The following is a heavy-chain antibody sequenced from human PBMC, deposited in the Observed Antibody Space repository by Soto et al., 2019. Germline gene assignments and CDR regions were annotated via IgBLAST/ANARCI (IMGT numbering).Heavy chain of an antibody. CDR3: ARDWTYYDSSGHGDY. D-gene: IGHD3-22*01. J-gene: IGHJ4*02. Sequence: ASVKVSCKASGYTFTSYPMHWVRQAPGQGLEWMGWINAGNGDTKYSQKFQGRVTITRDTSANTAYMELSSLRSEDTAVFYCARDWTYYDSSGHGDYWGQVPLVTVSS. CDR1: GYTFTSYP. V-gene: IGHV1-3*01. CDR2: INAGNGDT.